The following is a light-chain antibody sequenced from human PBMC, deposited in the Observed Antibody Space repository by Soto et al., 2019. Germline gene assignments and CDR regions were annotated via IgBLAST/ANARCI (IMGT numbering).Light chain of an antibody. J-gene: IGKJ2*01. Sequence: DIQMTQSPSTLSASVGDRVTITCRASQSISSWLAWYQQKPGKAPKLLIYDASSLESGVPSRFSGSGSGTEFTLTISSLQPDDFATYNCQQYNSYPYTFGQGTKLDIK. CDR2: DAS. CDR3: QQYNSYPYT. V-gene: IGKV1-5*01. CDR1: QSISSW.